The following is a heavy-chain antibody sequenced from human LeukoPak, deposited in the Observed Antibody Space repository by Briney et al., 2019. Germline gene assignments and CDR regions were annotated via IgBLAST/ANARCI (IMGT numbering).Heavy chain of an antibody. Sequence: PGGSLRLSCAASGFTFSDYILDWVRQAPGKGLEWVGRIRRGANSYTTEYAASVKGRFTISRDNSKNSLYLHMNSLKTEDTAVYHCSRDGGEGGNSAFDIGGQGTMVTVSS. CDR1: GFTFSDYI. V-gene: IGHV3-72*01. CDR3: SRDGGEGGNSAFDI. CDR2: IRRGANSYTT. D-gene: IGHD3-16*01. J-gene: IGHJ3*02.